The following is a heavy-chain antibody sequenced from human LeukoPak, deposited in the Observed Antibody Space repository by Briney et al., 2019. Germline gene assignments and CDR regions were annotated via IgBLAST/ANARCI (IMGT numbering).Heavy chain of an antibody. CDR2: ISGSGSST. CDR1: GFIFSNYG. J-gene: IGHJ3*02. CDR3: AKDLPYYYDSSGSGDAFDI. V-gene: IGHV3-23*01. Sequence: PGGSLRLSCAASGFIFSNYGMNWVRQAPGKGLDWVSSISGSGSSTYYAESVKDRVTISRDNSQNTLYLQMNSLRAEDTAIYYCAKDLPYYYDSSGSGDAFDIWGRGTMVTVST. D-gene: IGHD3-22*01.